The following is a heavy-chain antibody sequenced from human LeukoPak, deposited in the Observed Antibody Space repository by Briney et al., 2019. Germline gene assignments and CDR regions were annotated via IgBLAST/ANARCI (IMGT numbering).Heavy chain of an antibody. D-gene: IGHD4-17*01. CDR1: GFTFSSHW. CDR2: INSDGSST. J-gene: IGHJ4*02. CDR3: ARVGRLRVWV. Sequence: GGPLRLSCAASGFTFSSHWMHWVRQAPGKGLVWVSRINSDGSSTTYADSVKGRFTISRDNAKNTLYLQMNSLRAEDTAVYYCARVGRLRVWVWGPGTLVTVSS. V-gene: IGHV3-74*03.